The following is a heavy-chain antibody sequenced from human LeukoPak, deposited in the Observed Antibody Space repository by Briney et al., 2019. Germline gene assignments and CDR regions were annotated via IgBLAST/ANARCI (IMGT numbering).Heavy chain of an antibody. V-gene: IGHV3-21*01. CDR2: ISSSSDYI. Sequence: GGSLRLSCPASGFTFSDYSMSWVRQAPGKGLEWVSAISSSSDYIYYAASVKVRFTISRDNARNTLYLQMNSLKAEDTAVYYCARSRSVSNYKGMDVWGQGTTVTVSS. CDR3: ARSRSVSNYKGMDV. J-gene: IGHJ6*02. CDR1: GFTFSDYS. D-gene: IGHD5/OR15-5a*01.